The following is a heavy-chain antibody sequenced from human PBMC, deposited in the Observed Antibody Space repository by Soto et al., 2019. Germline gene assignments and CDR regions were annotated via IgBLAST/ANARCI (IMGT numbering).Heavy chain of an antibody. CDR2: IYPGDSDT. CDR1: GYSFTSYW. CDR3: ARQGSGELNLGAPYYYYMDV. D-gene: IGHD3-10*01. Sequence: GESLKISCKGSGYSFTSYWIGWVRQMPGKGLEWMGIIYPGDSDTRYSPSFQGQVTISADKSISTAYLQWSSLKASDTAMYYCARQGSGELNLGAPYYYYMDVWGKGTTVTVSS. J-gene: IGHJ6*03. V-gene: IGHV5-51*01.